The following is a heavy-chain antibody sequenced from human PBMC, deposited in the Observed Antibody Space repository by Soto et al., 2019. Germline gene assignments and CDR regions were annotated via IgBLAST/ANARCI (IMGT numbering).Heavy chain of an antibody. Sequence: GGSLRLSCAASGFTFSSYDMHWVRQATGNGLEWASAIGTAGDTYYPGSVKGRFTISRENAKNSLYLQMNSLRAGDTAVYYCARRKPNGAFDIWGQGTMVTVSS. V-gene: IGHV3-13*04. J-gene: IGHJ3*02. D-gene: IGHD2-8*01. CDR3: ARRKPNGAFDI. CDR2: IGTAGDT. CDR1: GFTFSSYD.